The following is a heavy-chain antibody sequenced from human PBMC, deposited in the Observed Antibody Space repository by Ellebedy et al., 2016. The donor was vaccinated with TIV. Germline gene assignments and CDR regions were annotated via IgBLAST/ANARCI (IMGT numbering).Heavy chain of an antibody. CDR3: ANQVTTRNYFVY. V-gene: IGHV3-23*01. Sequence: GESLKISCAASGFTFSSYALSWVRQAPGKGLEWVSTISISGGSTYYADSVKGRFTISRDNSKNTLYLQMNSLRAEDTAVYYCANQVTTRNYFVYWGQGTLVTVSS. CDR2: ISISGGST. D-gene: IGHD4-11*01. CDR1: GFTFSSYA. J-gene: IGHJ4*02.